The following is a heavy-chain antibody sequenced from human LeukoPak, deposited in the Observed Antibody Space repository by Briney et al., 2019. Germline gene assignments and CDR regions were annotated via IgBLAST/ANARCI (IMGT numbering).Heavy chain of an antibody. J-gene: IGHJ3*02. Sequence: SETLSLTCTVSGGSISSYYWSWIRQPPGKGLEWIGYIYYSGSTNYNPSLKSRVTISVDTSKNQFSLKLSSVTAADTAVYYCARAMGLDAFDIWGQGTMVTVSS. CDR3: ARAMGLDAFDI. D-gene: IGHD3-16*01. CDR1: GGSISSYY. V-gene: IGHV4-59*01. CDR2: IYYSGST.